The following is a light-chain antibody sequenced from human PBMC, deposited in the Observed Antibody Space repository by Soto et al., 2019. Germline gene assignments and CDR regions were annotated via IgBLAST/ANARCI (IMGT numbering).Light chain of an antibody. V-gene: IGKV3-15*01. Sequence: EIIMTQSPATLSVSPGEGATLSCRTSHSISTNLAWYQHKRGQSPRLLVYGASTSATGVPARFSGSGSGAEFPLIISSLQSEDFAVYYCQQYNSWPTFGGGTKVEIK. CDR1: HSISTN. CDR2: GAS. CDR3: QQYNSWPT. J-gene: IGKJ4*01.